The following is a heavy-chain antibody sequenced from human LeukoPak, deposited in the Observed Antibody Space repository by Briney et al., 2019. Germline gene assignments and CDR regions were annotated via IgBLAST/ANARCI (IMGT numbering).Heavy chain of an antibody. D-gene: IGHD5-24*01. V-gene: IGHV4-31*03. CDR2: IYYSGST. CDR1: GGSISSGGYY. Sequence: PSETLSLTCTVSGGSISSGGYYWSWIRQHPGKGLEWIGYIYYSGSTYYNPSLKSRVTISVDTSKNQFSLKLSSVTAADTAVYYCARDPRDGYPDYWGQGTLVTVSS. CDR3: ARDPRDGYPDY. J-gene: IGHJ4*02.